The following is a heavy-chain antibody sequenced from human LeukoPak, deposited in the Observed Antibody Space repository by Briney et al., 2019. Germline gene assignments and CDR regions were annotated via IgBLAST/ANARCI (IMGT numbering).Heavy chain of an antibody. CDR1: GFTFTYYH. CDR3: ARGTYSSGWLEFSDFDF. Sequence: PGGSLRLSCAASGFTFTYYHVHWVRQAPGKGLEWVSYINSRSTTLYYADSVKGRFTISRDNAMNSLYLEINSLRAEDTAVYYCARGTYSSGWLEFSDFDFWGQGILVTVSS. J-gene: IGHJ4*02. V-gene: IGHV3-48*01. D-gene: IGHD6-19*01. CDR2: INSRSTTL.